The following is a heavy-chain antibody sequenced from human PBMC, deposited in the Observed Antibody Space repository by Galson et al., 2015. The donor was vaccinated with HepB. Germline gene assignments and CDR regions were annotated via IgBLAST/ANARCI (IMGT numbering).Heavy chain of an antibody. Sequence: SVKVSCKVSGYTLTELSMHWVRQAPGRGLEWMGGFDPEDGETIYAQKFLGRVTMTEDTSTDTAYMELSSLRSEDTAVYYCATDNPILIAAGFDYWGQGTLVTVSS. D-gene: IGHD6-25*01. CDR3: ATDNPILIAAGFDY. J-gene: IGHJ4*02. CDR2: FDPEDGET. V-gene: IGHV1-24*01. CDR1: GYTLTELS.